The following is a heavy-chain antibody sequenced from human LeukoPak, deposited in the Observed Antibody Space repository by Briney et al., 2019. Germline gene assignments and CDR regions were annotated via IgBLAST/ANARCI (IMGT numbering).Heavy chain of an antibody. CDR1: GYTFTGYY. CDR2: INPNSGGT. V-gene: IGHV1-2*02. Sequence: ASVKVSCKASGYTFTGYYMHWVRQAPGQGLEWMGWINPNSGGTNYAQKFQGRVTMTRDTSISTAYMELSRLRSADTAVYYCARDRDGGNLPDHWGQGTLVTVSS. J-gene: IGHJ4*02. CDR3: ARDRDGGNLPDH. D-gene: IGHD4-23*01.